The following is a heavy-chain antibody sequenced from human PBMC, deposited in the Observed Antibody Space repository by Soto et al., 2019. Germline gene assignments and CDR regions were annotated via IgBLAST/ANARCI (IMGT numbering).Heavy chain of an antibody. CDR2: FKDGGHT. CDR1: GGSLSGYY. CDR3: ARGQEGVVATH. D-gene: IGHD5-12*01. J-gene: IGHJ4*02. V-gene: IGHV4-34*01. Sequence: QVQLRQWGAGLLKPSETLSLNCAVTGGSLSGYYWSWIRQAPGKGLEWIGDFKDGGHTNDSPSLRGRVTISSDTSNNQFSLRLNSVTAADTGVYYCARGQEGVVATHWDQGSLVTVSS.